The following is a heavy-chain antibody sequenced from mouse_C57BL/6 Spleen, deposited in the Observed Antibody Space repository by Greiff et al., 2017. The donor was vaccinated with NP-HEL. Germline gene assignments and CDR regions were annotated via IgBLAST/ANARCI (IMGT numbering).Heavy chain of an antibody. V-gene: IGHV14-2*01. CDR3: ARSHYYYGSSLYFDY. CDR2: IDPEDGDT. J-gene: IGHJ2*01. D-gene: IGHD1-1*01. Sequence: VQLQQSGAELVKPGASVKLSCTASGFNIRDYYMHWVKQRTEQGLEWIGRIDPEDGDTKYAPKFQGKATITADTSSNTAYLQLSSLTSEDTAVYYCARSHYYYGSSLYFDYWGQGTTLTVSS. CDR1: GFNIRDYY.